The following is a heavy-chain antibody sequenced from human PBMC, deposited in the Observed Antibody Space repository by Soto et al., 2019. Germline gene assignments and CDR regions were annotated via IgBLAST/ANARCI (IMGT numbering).Heavy chain of an antibody. CDR1: GGSISSYY. V-gene: IGHV4-59*01. J-gene: IGHJ6*02. Sequence: PSETLSLTCTVSGGSISSYYWSWIRQPPGKGLEWIGYIYYSGSTNYNPSLKSRVTISVDTSKNQFSLKLSSVTAADTAVYYCARSYLAYYYGMDVWGQGTTVTVSS. CDR2: IYYSGST. D-gene: IGHD2-15*01. CDR3: ARSYLAYYYGMDV.